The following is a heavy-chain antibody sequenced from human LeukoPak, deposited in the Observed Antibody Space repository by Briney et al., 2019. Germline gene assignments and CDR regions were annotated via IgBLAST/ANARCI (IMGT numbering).Heavy chain of an antibody. V-gene: IGHV3-11*03. J-gene: IGHJ4*02. CDR1: GFTFSDYY. D-gene: IGHD3-22*01. Sequence: GGSLRLSCAASGFTFSDYYMSWIRQAPGKGLEWVSYISSSSSYTNYADSVKGRFTISRDNAKNSLYLQMNSLRAEDTAVYYCARPLSYYYVSSGPQGYWGQGTLVTVSS. CDR3: ARPLSYYYVSSGPQGY. CDR2: ISSSSSYT.